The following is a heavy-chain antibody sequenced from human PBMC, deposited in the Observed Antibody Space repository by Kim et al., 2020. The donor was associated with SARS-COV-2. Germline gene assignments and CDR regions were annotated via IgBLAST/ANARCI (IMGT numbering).Heavy chain of an antibody. D-gene: IGHD2-2*01. Sequence: GGSLRLSCAASGFDFGTHSMNWVRQAPGKGLEWVSSIGGASNYIYYADSVKGRFTISRDNANNSLYLQMNSLRAEDTAVYYFARGGYCSSTSCYFYYYALDVWGQGTTVTVSS. CDR3: ARGGYCSSTSCYFYYYALDV. CDR1: GFDFGTHS. J-gene: IGHJ6*02. V-gene: IGHV3-21*01. CDR2: IGGASNYI.